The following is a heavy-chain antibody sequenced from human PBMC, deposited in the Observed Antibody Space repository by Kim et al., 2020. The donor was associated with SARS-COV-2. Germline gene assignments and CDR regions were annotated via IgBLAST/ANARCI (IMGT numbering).Heavy chain of an antibody. Sequence: SETLSLTCAVYGGSFSGYYWSWIRQPPGKGLEWIGEINHSGSTNYNPSLKSRVTISVDTSKNQLSLKLSSVTAADTAVYYCARGNRRGYSYGYPRSYYYYGMDVWGQGTTVTVSS. CDR2: INHSGST. CDR3: ARGNRRGYSYGYPRSYYYYGMDV. D-gene: IGHD5-18*01. J-gene: IGHJ6*02. CDR1: GGSFSGYY. V-gene: IGHV4-34*01.